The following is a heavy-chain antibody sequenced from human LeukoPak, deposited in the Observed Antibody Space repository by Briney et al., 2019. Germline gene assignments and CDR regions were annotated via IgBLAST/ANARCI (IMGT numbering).Heavy chain of an antibody. CDR2: ISSSSSTI. V-gene: IGHV3-48*02. Sequence: GGSLRLSCTASGFTFGDYAMSWVRQAPGKGLEWVSYISSSSSTIYYADSVKGRFTISRDNAKNSLYLQMNSLRDEDTAVYYCARSSPEGGGSSDYWGQGTLVTVSS. J-gene: IGHJ4*02. D-gene: IGHD2-15*01. CDR1: GFTFGDYA. CDR3: ARSSPEGGGSSDY.